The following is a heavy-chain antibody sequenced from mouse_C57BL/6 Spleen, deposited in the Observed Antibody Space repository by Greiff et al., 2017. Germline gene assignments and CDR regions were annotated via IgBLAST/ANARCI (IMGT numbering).Heavy chain of an antibody. Sequence: QVQLQQSGTELVKPGASVKLSCKASGYTFTSYWMQWVKQRPGPGLEWIGNIKPSNGGTNYNEKFKSKATLTLDISSSTSYMQRSSLTSEDSAVYECARGYYGSYFDYWGQGTTLTVSS. D-gene: IGHD1-1*01. J-gene: IGHJ2*01. V-gene: IGHV1-53*01. CDR3: ARGYYGSYFDY. CDR2: IKPSNGGT. CDR1: GYTFTSYW.